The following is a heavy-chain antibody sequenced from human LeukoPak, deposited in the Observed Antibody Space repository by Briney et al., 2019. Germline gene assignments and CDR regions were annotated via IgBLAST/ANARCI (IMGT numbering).Heavy chain of an antibody. J-gene: IGHJ5*02. CDR2: IWYDGSNK. V-gene: IGHV3-33*06. CDR3: AKDRIAVRPGWFDP. D-gene: IGHD6-6*01. Sequence: GGSLRLSCAASGVTFSSYGMNWVRQAPGKGLEWVAGIWYDGSNKYYADSVKGRFTISRDNSKNTLFLQMNSLRAEDTAVYYCAKDRIAVRPGWFDPWGQGNRVTVSS. CDR1: GVTFSSYG.